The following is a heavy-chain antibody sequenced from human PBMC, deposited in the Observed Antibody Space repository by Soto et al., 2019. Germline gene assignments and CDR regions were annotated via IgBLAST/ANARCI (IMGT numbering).Heavy chain of an antibody. D-gene: IGHD2-15*01. V-gene: IGHV1-69*13. CDR3: ARDLGGCSAGSCRYNWFDP. CDR2: IIPLYGTT. CDR1: EGTFSSYA. J-gene: IGHJ5*02. Sequence: SVKVSCKASEGTFSSYAISWVLQAPGQGLEWMGGIIPLYGTTNYAQKFQDRVTITADESTSTAYMELSSLRSQDTAVYYCARDLGGCSAGSCRYNWFDPWGQGTLVTVSS.